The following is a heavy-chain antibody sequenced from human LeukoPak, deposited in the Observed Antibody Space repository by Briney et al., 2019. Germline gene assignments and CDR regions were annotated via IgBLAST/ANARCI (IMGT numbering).Heavy chain of an antibody. CDR2: ISSSSSYI. V-gene: IGHV3-21*01. Sequence: PGGSLRLSCAAPVFTFRSYSMNWVRQAPGKGLEWVSSISSSSSYIYYADSVKGRFTISRDNAKNSLYLKMNSLRAEVRSVYSCVSDCPTTESSSYWTPRDAFDIWGQGTMVTVSS. D-gene: IGHD3-22*01. J-gene: IGHJ3*02. CDR3: VSDCPTTESSSYWTPRDAFDI. CDR1: VFTFRSYS.